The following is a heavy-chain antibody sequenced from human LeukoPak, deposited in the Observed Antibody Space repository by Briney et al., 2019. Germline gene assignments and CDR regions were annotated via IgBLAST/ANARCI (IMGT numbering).Heavy chain of an antibody. D-gene: IGHD1-1*01. CDR2: IYYSGST. J-gene: IGHJ4*02. CDR3: GRRRGTGPPEDY. Sequence: SETLSLTCTVSGGSSSSSSYYWGWIRQPPVKGLEWFGSIYYSGSTYYNPSLKSRVTLSVDTSKNQFPLKLSSVTAADPGVYYCGRRRGTGPPEDYWGQGTLVSVSS. CDR1: GGSSSSSSYY. V-gene: IGHV4-39*01.